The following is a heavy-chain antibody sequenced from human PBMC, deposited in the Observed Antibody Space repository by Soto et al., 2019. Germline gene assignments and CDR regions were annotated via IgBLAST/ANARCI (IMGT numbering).Heavy chain of an antibody. D-gene: IGHD6-13*01. CDR3: AKAEESSSPHVFGY. CDR2: ISGSAGST. Sequence: GSLRISCSATRFTFSSYAISWVRQAPGKALELFSAISGSAGSTYYADPAKGRFTISRDNSKNTLYMHMNSLRAEDTAVYHCAKAEESSSPHVFGYWGQGTLVDDSS. V-gene: IGHV3-23*01. CDR1: RFTFSSYA. J-gene: IGHJ4*02.